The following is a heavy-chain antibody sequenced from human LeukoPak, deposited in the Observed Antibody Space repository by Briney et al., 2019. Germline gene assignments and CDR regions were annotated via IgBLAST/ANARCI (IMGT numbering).Heavy chain of an antibody. Sequence: SETLSLTCTVSGGSISSSVYYWGWIRQPAGKGLEWIGSIYYSGSIYYNPSLKSRFTISVDTSKNQFSLKLSSVTAADTAVYYCARRLGYGDYFDYWGQGTLVTVSS. CDR1: GGSISSSVYY. CDR3: ARRLGYGDYFDY. CDR2: IYYSGSI. J-gene: IGHJ4*02. V-gene: IGHV4-39*01. D-gene: IGHD4-17*01.